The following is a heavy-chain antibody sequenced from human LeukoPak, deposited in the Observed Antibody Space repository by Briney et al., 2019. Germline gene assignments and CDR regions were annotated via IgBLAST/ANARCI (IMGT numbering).Heavy chain of an antibody. Sequence: ASVKVSCKASGYTFTSYDVNWVRQAPGQGLEWMGGIIPIFGTANYAQKFQGRVTITADESTSTAYMELSSLRSEDTAVYYCARGHKWEPNKRPYYYYYMDVWGKGTTVTVSS. CDR2: IIPIFGTA. CDR3: ARGHKWEPNKRPYYYYYMDV. D-gene: IGHD1-26*01. CDR1: GYTFTSYD. V-gene: IGHV1-69*13. J-gene: IGHJ6*03.